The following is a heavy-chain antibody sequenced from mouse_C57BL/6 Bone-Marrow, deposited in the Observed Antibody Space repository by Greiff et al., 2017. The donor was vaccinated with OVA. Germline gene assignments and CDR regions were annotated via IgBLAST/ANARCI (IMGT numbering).Heavy chain of an antibody. CDR1: GYTFTSYG. V-gene: IGHV1-81*01. Sequence: QVQLQHSGAELARPGASVKLSCKASGYTFTSYGISWVKQRTGQGLEWIGEIYPRSGNTYYNEKFKGKATLTADKSSSTAYMELRSLTSEDSAVYFCAEGGYYGSKDYWGQGTTLTVSS. D-gene: IGHD1-1*01. CDR2: IYPRSGNT. CDR3: AEGGYYGSKDY. J-gene: IGHJ2*01.